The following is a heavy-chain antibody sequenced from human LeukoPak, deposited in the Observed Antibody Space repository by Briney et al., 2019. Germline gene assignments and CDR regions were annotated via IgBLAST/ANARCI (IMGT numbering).Heavy chain of an antibody. CDR1: GYTFTGYY. V-gene: IGHV1-2*02. Sequence: ASVKVSCKASGYTFTGYYMHWVRQAPGQGLEWMGWINPNSGGTNYAQKFQGRVTMTRDTSISTAYMELGRLRSDDTAVYYCARGESRGYQPLSSPFDYWGQGTLVTVSS. CDR3: ARGESRGYQPLSSPFDY. CDR2: INPNSGGT. J-gene: IGHJ4*02. D-gene: IGHD2-2*01.